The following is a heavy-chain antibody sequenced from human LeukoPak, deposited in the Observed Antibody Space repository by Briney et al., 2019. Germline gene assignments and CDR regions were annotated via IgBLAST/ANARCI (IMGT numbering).Heavy chain of an antibody. J-gene: IGHJ3*01. V-gene: IGHV1-2*02. CDR1: GYTFTVYY. D-gene: IGHD6-19*01. Sequence: ASVKVSCTASGYTFTVYYIHWVRQAPGQGLEWMGWINPNSGGTNYAQNFQGRVTMTRDTPISTAYMELSRLTSDDMAVYYCAREIAVTGTKAFDVWGQGTMVTVSS. CDR2: INPNSGGT. CDR3: AREIAVTGTKAFDV.